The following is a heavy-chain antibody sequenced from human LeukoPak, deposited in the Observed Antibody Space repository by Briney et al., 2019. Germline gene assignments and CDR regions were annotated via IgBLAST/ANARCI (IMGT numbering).Heavy chain of an antibody. Sequence: GGSLRLSCAASGFTFTKYWMTWVRQAPGKGLEWVGNIKQDGSDKNYMDSVKGRFTISRDNTRNSVYLQMSSLRAEDTAVYYCAREVWGPEYWGQGTLVTVSS. J-gene: IGHJ4*02. D-gene: IGHD1-14*01. CDR2: IKQDGSDK. V-gene: IGHV3-7*01. CDR1: GFTFTKYW. CDR3: AREVWGPEY.